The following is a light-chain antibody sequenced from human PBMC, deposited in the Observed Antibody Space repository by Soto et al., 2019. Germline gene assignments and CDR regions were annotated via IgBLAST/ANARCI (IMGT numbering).Light chain of an antibody. CDR3: QQYNSYSSLT. J-gene: IGKJ4*01. Sequence: DIQMTQSPSTLSVSVGDRVTITCRASQSISSWLAWYQQKPGRAPKLLIYDASSLESGVPSRFSGSGSGTEFTLTISSLQPHDFATYYCQQYNSYSSLTFGGGPRWIS. V-gene: IGKV1-5*01. CDR1: QSISSW. CDR2: DAS.